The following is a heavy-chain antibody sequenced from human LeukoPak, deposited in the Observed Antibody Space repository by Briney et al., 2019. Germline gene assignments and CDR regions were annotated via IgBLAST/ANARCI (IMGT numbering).Heavy chain of an antibody. CDR2: IIPILGIA. J-gene: IGHJ4*02. CDR3: ARSTGDYYDSSGSVA. V-gene: IGHV1-69*04. Sequence: ASVKVSCKASGYTFTSYGISWVRQAPGQWLEWMGRIIPILGIANYAQKFQGRVTITADKSTSTAYMELSSLRSEDTAVYYCARSTGDYYDSSGSVAWGQGTLVTVSS. CDR1: GYTFTSYG. D-gene: IGHD3-22*01.